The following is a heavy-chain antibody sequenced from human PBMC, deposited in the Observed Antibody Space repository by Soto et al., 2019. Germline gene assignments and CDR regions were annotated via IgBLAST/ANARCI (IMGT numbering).Heavy chain of an antibody. J-gene: IGHJ6*02. Sequence: GGSLRLSCAGSGFTLNSYSMNWVRQAPGKGLDWVSYIISNRTTIYYADSVKGRFPFSRDDAKSSLYLQKNSLRADATAVYFCVRGRSDSLMDVWGRGNTVTVSS. CDR3: VRGRSDSLMDV. CDR2: IISNRTTI. CDR1: GFTLNSYS. V-gene: IGHV3-48*01.